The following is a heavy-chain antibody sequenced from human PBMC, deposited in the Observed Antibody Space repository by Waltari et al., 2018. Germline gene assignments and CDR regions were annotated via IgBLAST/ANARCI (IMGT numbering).Heavy chain of an antibody. V-gene: IGHV4-59*11. Sequence: QVQLQESGPGLVKPSETLSLTCTVSGGSISSHYWSWIRQPPGTGLEWIGKIYYSGSTNSNPSLKSRVTISVDTSKNQFSLKLSSVTAADTAVYYCARRTDYYDSSGYSYYYMDVWGKGTTVTVSS. D-gene: IGHD3-22*01. CDR2: IYYSGST. J-gene: IGHJ6*03. CDR3: ARRTDYYDSSGYSYYYMDV. CDR1: GGSISSHY.